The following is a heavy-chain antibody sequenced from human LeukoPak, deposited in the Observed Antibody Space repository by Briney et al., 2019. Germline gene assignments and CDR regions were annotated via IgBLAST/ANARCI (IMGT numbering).Heavy chain of an antibody. CDR2: MYDSVNT. CDR1: GCSISSHY. D-gene: IGHD5-18*01. Sequence: SETLSLTCTVSGCSISSHYWSWIRQPPGKGLEWIGYMYDSVNTKDNPSLESRITLSADTSKKQFSLRLRSVTAADTAVYYCATIKRGNIYGYFDFWGQGILVTVSS. J-gene: IGHJ4*02. V-gene: IGHV4-59*11. CDR3: ATIKRGNIYGYFDF.